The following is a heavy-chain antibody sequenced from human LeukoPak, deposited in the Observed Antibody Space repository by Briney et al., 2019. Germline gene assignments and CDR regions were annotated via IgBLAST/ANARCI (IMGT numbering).Heavy chain of an antibody. CDR1: GYSFTSYW. V-gene: IGHV5-51*01. J-gene: IGHJ4*02. Sequence: GEPLKISCQGSGYSFTSYWIGWVRQLPGKGLGWMGIIYPGDSDTRYSPSFQGQVTISADKSISTAYLQWSSLKASDTAMYYCARPYTAMGEYYFDYWGQGTLVTVSS. D-gene: IGHD5-18*01. CDR3: ARPYTAMGEYYFDY. CDR2: IYPGDSDT.